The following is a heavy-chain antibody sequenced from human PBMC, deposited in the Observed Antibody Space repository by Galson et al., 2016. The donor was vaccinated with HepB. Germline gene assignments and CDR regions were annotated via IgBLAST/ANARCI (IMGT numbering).Heavy chain of an antibody. D-gene: IGHD5-12*01. V-gene: IGHV3-53*01. CDR3: ARVPGFS. J-gene: IGHJ5*02. CDR2: IYSGGTT. CDR1: GFTVTTNY. Sequence: SLRLSCAASGFTVTTNYMSWVRQAPGKGLEWVSFIYSGGTTYYADSVKGRLTISRDSSTNTLYLQMNSLRAEDTAVYYCARVPGFSWGQGTLVTVSS.